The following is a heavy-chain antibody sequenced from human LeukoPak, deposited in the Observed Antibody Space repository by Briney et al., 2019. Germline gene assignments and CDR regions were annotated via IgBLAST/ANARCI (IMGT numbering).Heavy chain of an antibody. CDR3: ARDSIRDTATANGAPYYYYGMDV. V-gene: IGHV1-18*01. D-gene: IGHD5-18*01. Sequence: GASVKVSCKASGYTFTSYGISWVRQAPGQGLEWMGWISAYNGNTNYAQKLQGRVTMTTDTSTSTAYMELRSLRSDDTAVYYCARDSIRDTATANGAPYYYYGMDVWGQGTTVTVSS. J-gene: IGHJ6*02. CDR1: GYTFTSYG. CDR2: ISAYNGNT.